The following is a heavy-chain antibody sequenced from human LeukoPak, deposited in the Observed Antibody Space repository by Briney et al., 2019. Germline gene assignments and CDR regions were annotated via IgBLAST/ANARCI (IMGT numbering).Heavy chain of an antibody. CDR2: INGYNGNT. Sequence: ASVKVSCKSSGYTFTSYGITWVRQAPGQGLEWMGCINGYNGNTNYAQKLQGRVAMTTDTSTSTAYMELRSLRSDDTAVYYCARGGSGAYGSGSYYTALDIWGQGTMVTVSS. D-gene: IGHD3-10*01. V-gene: IGHV1-18*01. CDR1: GYTFTSYG. CDR3: ARGGSGAYGSGSYYTALDI. J-gene: IGHJ3*02.